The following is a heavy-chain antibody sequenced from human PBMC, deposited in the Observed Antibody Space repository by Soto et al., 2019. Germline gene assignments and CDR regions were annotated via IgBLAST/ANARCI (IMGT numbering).Heavy chain of an antibody. CDR3: AKAWGQSIAAAGFFDY. J-gene: IGHJ4*02. CDR2: ISGSGGST. V-gene: IGHV3-23*01. D-gene: IGHD6-13*01. CDR1: GFTFSSYA. Sequence: GGSLRLSCAASGFTFSSYAMSWVRQAPGKGLEWVSAISGSGGSTYYADSVKGRFTISRDNSKNTLYLQMNSLRAEDTAVYYCAKAWGQSIAAAGFFDYWGQGTLVTVSS.